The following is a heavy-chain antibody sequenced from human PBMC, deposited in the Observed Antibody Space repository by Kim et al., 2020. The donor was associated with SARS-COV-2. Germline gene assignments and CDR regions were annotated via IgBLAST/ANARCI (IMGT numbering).Heavy chain of an antibody. J-gene: IGHJ4*02. CDR3: ARRNYDSNGYYYLDY. CDR2: IIPFLGTA. V-gene: IGHV1-69*13. CDR1: GDTFNTYF. D-gene: IGHD3-22*01. Sequence: SVKVSCKASGDTFNTYFINWVRQAPGQGLEWMGGIIPFLGTANYAQKFQGRVTITADASTSTAYMEVSSLRSEDTAIYYCARRNYDSNGYYYLDYWGQG.